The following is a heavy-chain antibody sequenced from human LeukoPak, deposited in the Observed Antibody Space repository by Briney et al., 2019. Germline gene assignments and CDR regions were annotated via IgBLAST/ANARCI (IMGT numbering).Heavy chain of an antibody. Sequence: SGTLSLTCAVAGGSISSSNWWSWVRQPPGKGLEWVGYIYFSGYTYYNPSLRSRVSISIDTSKNRFSLNLNSVTAADTAVYYCTRVANGDYFDFWGQGTLVTVSS. D-gene: IGHD4-17*01. V-gene: IGHV4-4*02. CDR2: IYFSGYT. CDR3: TRVANGDYFDF. CDR1: GGSISSSNW. J-gene: IGHJ4*02.